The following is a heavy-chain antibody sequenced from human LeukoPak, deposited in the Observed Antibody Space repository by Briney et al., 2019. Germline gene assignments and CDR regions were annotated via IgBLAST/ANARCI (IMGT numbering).Heavy chain of an antibody. CDR3: ARRSQAVAGQDIPSPFDY. D-gene: IGHD6-19*01. CDR1: GFTFSSYA. Sequence: GGSLRLSCAASGFTFSSYAMHWVRQAPGKGLEWVAVISYDGSNKYYADSVKGRFTISRDNSKNTLYLQMNSLRAEDTAVYYCARRSQAVAGQDIPSPFDYWGQGTLVTVSS. J-gene: IGHJ4*02. V-gene: IGHV3-30-3*01. CDR2: ISYDGSNK.